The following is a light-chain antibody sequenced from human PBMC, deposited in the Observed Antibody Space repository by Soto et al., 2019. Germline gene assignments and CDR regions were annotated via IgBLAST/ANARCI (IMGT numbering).Light chain of an antibody. V-gene: IGKV1-5*01. CDR1: QSISSW. CDR3: QQYNSYSWT. CDR2: DAS. Sequence: DIQMTQSPSTLSASVGARVTITCRASQSISSWLAWYQQKPGKAPKLLIYDASSLESGGPSRFSGSGSGTEFTLTIRSLQPDDVATYDCQQYNSYSWTFGQGTKVEIK. J-gene: IGKJ1*01.